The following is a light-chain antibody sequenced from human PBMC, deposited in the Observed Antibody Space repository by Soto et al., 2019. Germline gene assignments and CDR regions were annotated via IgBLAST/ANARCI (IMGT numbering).Light chain of an antibody. Sequence: QSALTQPPSASGSPGQSVTISCTGTSSDIGAYNYVSWYQQHPGKAPKLMIYEVSKRPSGVPDRFSGSKSGNTASLTVSGLQAEDEADYYCCSLTTSHTYVFGSWTKLTVL. V-gene: IGLV2-8*01. J-gene: IGLJ1*01. CDR2: EVS. CDR1: SSDIGAYNY. CDR3: CSLTTSHTYV.